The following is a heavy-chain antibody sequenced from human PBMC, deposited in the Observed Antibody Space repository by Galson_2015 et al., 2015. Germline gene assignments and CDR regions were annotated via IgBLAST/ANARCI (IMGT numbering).Heavy chain of an antibody. J-gene: IGHJ4*02. V-gene: IGHV3-53*01. D-gene: IGHD4-17*01. CDR3: ASAPLRDYGDYLDY. CDR1: GFTVATHY. CDR2: IYSDGSS. Sequence: SLRLSCAASGFTVATHYMSWVRQAPGKGLEWVSVIYSDGSSFYGDSVTGRFAISRDSSKNALYLQMNSLRAEDTAVYYCASAPLRDYGDYLDYWGQGALVTVSS.